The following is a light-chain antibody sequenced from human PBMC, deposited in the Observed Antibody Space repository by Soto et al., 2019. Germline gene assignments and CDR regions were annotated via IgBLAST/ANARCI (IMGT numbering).Light chain of an antibody. Sequence: DIQMTQSPSSLSASVGDTVTFTCRASQSISEYLNWYQQKPGKAPRLLIYAASNLDNGVPSRFSGSGSGTEFTLTISSLQPDDFATYYCQQYNTYLTFGQGTKVDIK. V-gene: IGKV1-5*01. J-gene: IGKJ1*01. CDR1: QSISEY. CDR2: AAS. CDR3: QQYNTYLT.